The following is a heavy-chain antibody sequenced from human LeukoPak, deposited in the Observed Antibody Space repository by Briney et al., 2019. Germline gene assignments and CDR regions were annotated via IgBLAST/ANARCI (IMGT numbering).Heavy chain of an antibody. J-gene: IGHJ5*02. CDR2: IHDTGST. V-gene: IGHV4-59*01. CDR1: GGSIRSYY. CDR3: ARGRSGGDWFDP. D-gene: IGHD3-10*01. Sequence: PSETLSLTCTVSGGSIRSYYWDCIRQPPGKGLEWIGYIHDTGSTKYNPSLKSRVTISVDTSRNHLSLKLTSVTAADTAVYYCARGRSGGDWFDPWGQGTLVTVSS.